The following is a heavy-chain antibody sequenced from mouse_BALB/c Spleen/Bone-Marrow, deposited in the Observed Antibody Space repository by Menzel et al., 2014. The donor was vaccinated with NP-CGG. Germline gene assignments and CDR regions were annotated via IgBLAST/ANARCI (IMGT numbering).Heavy chain of an antibody. CDR2: INPYNGDT. D-gene: IGHD1-1*01. Sequence: EVQLQQSGPELVKPGASVKISCKASGYSFXGYFMNRVMQGHGKSPEWIGRINPYNGDTFYNQKFKGKATLTVDKSSSTAHMELRSLASEDSAVYYCAREGGYYYGSSPYFDVWGAGTTVTVSS. CDR1: GYSFXGYF. J-gene: IGHJ1*01. V-gene: IGHV1-20*02. CDR3: AREGGYYYGSSPYFDV.